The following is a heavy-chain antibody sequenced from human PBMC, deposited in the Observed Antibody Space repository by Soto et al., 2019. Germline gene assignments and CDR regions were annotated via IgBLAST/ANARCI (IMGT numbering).Heavy chain of an antibody. CDR2: ISYDGRNK. J-gene: IGHJ4*02. CDR3: ARNGSGNYYHFDY. CDR1: GFTFSNYA. Sequence: GGSLRLSCAASGFTFSNYAMHWVRQSPGKGLEWVAVISYDGRNKYYADSVKGRFTISRDNSKNTLYLQVDSLRADDTAVYYCARNGSGNYYHFDYWGQGTLVTVSS. D-gene: IGHD3-10*01. V-gene: IGHV3-30*04.